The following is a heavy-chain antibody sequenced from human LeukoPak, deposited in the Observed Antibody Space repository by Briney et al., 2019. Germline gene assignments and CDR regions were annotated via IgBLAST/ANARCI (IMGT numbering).Heavy chain of an antibody. CDR2: IRYDGSNK. Sequence: PGGSLRLSCAASGFTFSSYGMHWVRQAPGRGLEWVAFIRYDGSNKYYADSVKGRFTISRDNSKNTLYLQMNSLRAEDTAVYYCAIEGVSKWDYWGQGTLVTVS. CDR3: AIEGVSKWDY. V-gene: IGHV3-30*02. J-gene: IGHJ4*02. D-gene: IGHD2-8*01. CDR1: GFTFSSYG.